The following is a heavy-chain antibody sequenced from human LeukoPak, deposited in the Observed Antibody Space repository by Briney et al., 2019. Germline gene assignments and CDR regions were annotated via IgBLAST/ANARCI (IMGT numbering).Heavy chain of an antibody. CDR2: TYDRSQWHN. CDR1: GDSVSNNNYA. J-gene: IGHJ3*01. Sequence: TSQTLSLTCAISGDSVSNNNYAWNWIRRSPSRGLEWLGRTYDRSQWHNDYARSVMGRISVDPDTSKNRFSLHLSSVTPGDTAVYYCAGGYAFDVWGQGTMVTVSS. CDR3: AGGYAFDV. V-gene: IGHV6-1*01.